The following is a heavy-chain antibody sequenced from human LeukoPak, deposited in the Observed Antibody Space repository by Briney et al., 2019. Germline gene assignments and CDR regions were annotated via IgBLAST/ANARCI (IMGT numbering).Heavy chain of an antibody. CDR2: IYYSGST. CDR1: GGSISSGGYY. D-gene: IGHD3-3*01. J-gene: IGHJ3*02. Sequence: SSETLSLTCTVSGGSISSGGYYWSWIRQHPGKGLEWIGYIYYSGSTYYNPSLKSRVTISVDTSKKQFSLKLSSVTAADTAVYYCARDAGGFYDFWSGYQNAFDIWGQGTMVTVSS. V-gene: IGHV4-31*03. CDR3: ARDAGGFYDFWSGYQNAFDI.